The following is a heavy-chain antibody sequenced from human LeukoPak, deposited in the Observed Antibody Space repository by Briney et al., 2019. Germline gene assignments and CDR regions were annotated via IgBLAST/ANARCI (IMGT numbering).Heavy chain of an antibody. Sequence: ASVKVSCKASGYTFSGHYRHWVRQAPGQGLEWLGWINPITGDTKYAQKFQGSVTMTRDTSISTVYMELSGLTSDDTPSYYCARYTGVPARAGFAYWDQGPLVTVS. V-gene: IGHV1-2*02. J-gene: IGHJ4*02. CDR2: INPITGDT. CDR1: GYTFSGHY. CDR3: ARYTGVPARAGFAY. D-gene: IGHD2-21*02.